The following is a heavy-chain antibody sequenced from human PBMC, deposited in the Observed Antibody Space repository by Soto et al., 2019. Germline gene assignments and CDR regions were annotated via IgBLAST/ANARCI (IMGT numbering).Heavy chain of an antibody. CDR1: AFTFTNAW. Sequence: QLVESGGGLVKPGGSLRLSCAASAFTFTNAWMNWVRQAPGKGLEWVGRIKSKSQGGTADYAAPVKGRFAISRDDSKNPLYLKKNSLQTADTALYFCATERGGPVTLLRGLDPGAFDVWGLGTMVTVSS. D-gene: IGHD3-10*01. V-gene: IGHV3-15*07. CDR2: IKSKSQGGTA. J-gene: IGHJ3*01. CDR3: ATERGGPVTLLRGLDPGAFDV.